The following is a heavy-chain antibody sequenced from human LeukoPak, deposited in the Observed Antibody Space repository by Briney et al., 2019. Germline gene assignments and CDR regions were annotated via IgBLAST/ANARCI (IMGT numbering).Heavy chain of an antibody. V-gene: IGHV4-34*01. J-gene: IGHJ4*02. CDR3: ARGRPHYGSGSYYNY. Sequence: SETLSLTCAVYGGSFSGYFWSWIRQPPGKGLEWIGEINHSGSTNYNPSLKSRVTISLDTSKNQFSLKLSSVTAADTAVYYCARGRPHYGSGSYYNYWGRGPLVTVSS. D-gene: IGHD3-10*01. CDR1: GGSFSGYF. CDR2: INHSGST.